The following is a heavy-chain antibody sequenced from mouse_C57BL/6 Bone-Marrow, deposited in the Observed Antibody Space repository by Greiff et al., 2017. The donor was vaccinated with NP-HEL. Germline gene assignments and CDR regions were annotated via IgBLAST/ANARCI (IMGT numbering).Heavy chain of an antibody. Sequence: QVQLQQPGAELVRPGTSVKLSCKASGYTFTSYWMHWVKQRPGHGLEWIGVIDPSDSYTNYDQKFKGKATLTVDTSSSTAYMQLSSLTSEDSAVYYCARAGDYGSSPVYFDYWGQGTTLTVSS. V-gene: IGHV1-59*01. D-gene: IGHD1-1*01. CDR3: ARAGDYGSSPVYFDY. CDR2: IDPSDSYT. J-gene: IGHJ2*01. CDR1: GYTFTSYW.